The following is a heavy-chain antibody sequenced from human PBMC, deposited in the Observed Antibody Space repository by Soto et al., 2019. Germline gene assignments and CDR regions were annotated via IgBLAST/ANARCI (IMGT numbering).Heavy chain of an antibody. J-gene: IGHJ4*02. Sequence: GGCLRLSCAASGFTFSSYWMHWVRQAPGKGLVWVSRINSDGSSTSYADSVKGRFTISRDNAKNTLYLQMNSLRAEDTAVYYCXIRASYYDSSGYFDYWGQGTLVTVSS. CDR2: INSDGSST. CDR1: GFTFSSYW. D-gene: IGHD3-22*01. CDR3: XIRASYYDSSGYFDY. V-gene: IGHV3-74*01.